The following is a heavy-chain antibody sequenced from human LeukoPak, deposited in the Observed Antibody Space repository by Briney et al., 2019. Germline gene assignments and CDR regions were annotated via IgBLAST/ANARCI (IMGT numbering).Heavy chain of an antibody. CDR3: ARDLVAAAGAFDY. CDR2: ISRSGVNT. J-gene: IGHJ4*02. CDR1: GFTLSSYA. V-gene: IGHV3-23*01. D-gene: IGHD6-13*01. Sequence: GESLRLSCAASGFTLSSYAMSWVRQAPGKGLEWVSLISRSGVNTHYADSVKGRFTISRDTSKNTLYLQMNSLRPEDTAVYYCARDLVAAAGAFDYWGQGTLVTVSS.